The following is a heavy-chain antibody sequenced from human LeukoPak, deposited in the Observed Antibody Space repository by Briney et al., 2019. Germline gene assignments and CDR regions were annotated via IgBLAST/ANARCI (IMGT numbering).Heavy chain of an antibody. V-gene: IGHV4-31*11. Sequence: SQTLSLTCAVSGDSFSSGGYSWIRQLPGMGLEWIGYVFSSGKTYYKTSLKSRVTISLDMSKNQFSLRLSSVTAADTAVYYCARARTQYSGGSGLNWFDPWGQGTLVTVSS. CDR3: ARARTQYSGGSGLNWFDP. CDR1: GDSFSSGGY. J-gene: IGHJ5*02. D-gene: IGHD4-23*01. CDR2: VFSSGKT.